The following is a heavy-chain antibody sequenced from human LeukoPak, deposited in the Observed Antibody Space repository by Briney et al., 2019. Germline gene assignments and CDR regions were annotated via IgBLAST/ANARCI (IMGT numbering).Heavy chain of an antibody. CDR1: GYTFTSYG. V-gene: IGHV1-18*01. J-gene: IGHJ4*02. D-gene: IGHD3-22*01. Sequence: ASVKVSCKASGYTFTSYGISWVRQAPGQGLEWMGWISAYNGNTNYAQKLQGRVTMTTDTSTSTAYMELRSLRSDDTGVYYCARDGSYYDSSGYYWAYYFDYWGQGTLVTVSS. CDR3: ARDGSYYDSSGYYWAYYFDY. CDR2: ISAYNGNT.